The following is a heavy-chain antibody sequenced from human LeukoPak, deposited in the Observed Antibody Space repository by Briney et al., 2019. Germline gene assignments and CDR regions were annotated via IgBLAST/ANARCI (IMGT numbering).Heavy chain of an antibody. CDR2: ISSSSSYI. CDR3: ARAEYYYGSGSPHPGLVAY. J-gene: IGHJ4*02. Sequence: GGSLRLSCAASGFTFSSYSMNWVRQAPGKGLEWVSSISSSSSYIYYADSVKGRFTISRDNAKNSLYLQMNSLRAEDTAVYYCARAEYYYGSGSPHPGLVAYWGQGTLVTVSS. CDR1: GFTFSSYS. D-gene: IGHD3-10*01. V-gene: IGHV3-21*01.